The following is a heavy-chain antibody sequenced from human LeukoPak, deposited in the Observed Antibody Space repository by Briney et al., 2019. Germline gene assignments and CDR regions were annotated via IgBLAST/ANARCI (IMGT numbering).Heavy chain of an antibody. CDR3: ATSDYFDS. CDR1: GFTFSNFA. V-gene: IGHV3-23*01. Sequence: GGSLRLSCAASGFTFSNFAMNWVRPTPGERLEWVSIIGASGYTTYYADSVKGRFTISRDNSKNTLYLQMNSLRAEDTALYYCATSDYFDSWGQGTLVTVSP. CDR2: IGASGYTT. J-gene: IGHJ4*02.